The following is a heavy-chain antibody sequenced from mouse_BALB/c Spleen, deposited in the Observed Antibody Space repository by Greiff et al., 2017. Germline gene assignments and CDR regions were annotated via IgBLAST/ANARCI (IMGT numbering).Heavy chain of an antibody. CDR3: ARDWGYGREFAY. CDR2: INSNGGST. D-gene: IGHD1-1*02. Sequence: EVKVVESGGGLVQPGGSLKLSCAASGFTFSSYGMSWVRQTPDKRLELVATINSNGGSTYYPDSVKGRFTISRDNAKNTLYLQMSSLKSEDTAMYYCARDWGYGREFAYWGQGTLVTVSA. J-gene: IGHJ3*01. V-gene: IGHV5-6-3*01. CDR1: GFTFSSYG.